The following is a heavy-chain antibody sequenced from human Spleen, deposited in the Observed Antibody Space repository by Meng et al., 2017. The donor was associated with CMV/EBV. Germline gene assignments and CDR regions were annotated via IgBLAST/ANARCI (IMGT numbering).Heavy chain of an antibody. CDR1: GFTFSSYA. V-gene: IGHV3-30-3*01. J-gene: IGHJ4*02. CDR2: ISYDGSNK. Sequence: GGSLRLSCAASGFTFSSYAMHWVRQAPGKGLEGVAVISYDGSNKYYADSVKGRFTISRDNSKNTLYLQMNSLRAEDTAVYYCARDGLADYDILGYYFDYWGQGTLVTVSS. D-gene: IGHD3-9*01. CDR3: ARDGLADYDILGYYFDY.